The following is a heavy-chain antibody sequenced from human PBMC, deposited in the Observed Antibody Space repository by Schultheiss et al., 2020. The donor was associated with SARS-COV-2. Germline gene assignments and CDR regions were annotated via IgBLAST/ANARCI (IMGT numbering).Heavy chain of an antibody. V-gene: IGHV4-59*12. CDR2: IYYSGST. CDR3: AIRDCSGGSCHFDY. J-gene: IGHJ4*02. CDR1: GGSISSYY. D-gene: IGHD2-15*01. Sequence: SETLSLTCTVSGGSISSYYWSWIRQPPGKGLEWIGYIYYSGSTYYNPSLKSRVTISVDKSKNQFSLKLSSVTAADTAVYYCAIRDCSGGSCHFDYWGQGTLVTVSS.